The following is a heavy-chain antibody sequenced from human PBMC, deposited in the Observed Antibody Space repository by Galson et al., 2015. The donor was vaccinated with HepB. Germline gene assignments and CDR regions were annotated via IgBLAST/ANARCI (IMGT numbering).Heavy chain of an antibody. CDR2: IIPIFGTA. V-gene: IGHV1-69*05. D-gene: IGHD1-26*01. CDR3: ARVSVGATLYDY. J-gene: IGHJ4*02. Sequence: SVKVSCKASGGTFSSYAISWVRQAPRQGLEWMGGIIPIFGTANYAQKFQGRVTITTDESTSTAYMELSSLRSEDTAVYYCARVSVGATLYDYWGQGTLVTVSS. CDR1: GGTFSSYA.